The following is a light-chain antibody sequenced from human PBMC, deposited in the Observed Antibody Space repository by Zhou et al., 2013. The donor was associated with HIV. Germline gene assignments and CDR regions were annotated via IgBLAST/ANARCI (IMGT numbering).Light chain of an antibody. CDR3: MQCLQLPPCS. Sequence: DVVMTQSPLSLAVTLGQSASISCRSSRSLRYIDGYTHLNWFHQRPGQSPRRLIYNLSNRDSGVPDRFSGSGSDTDFTLIISRVEAEDVGVYYCMQCLQLPPCSFGQGTRLEIK. CDR2: NLS. CDR1: RSLRYIDGYTH. V-gene: IGKV2-30*01. J-gene: IGKJ2*04.